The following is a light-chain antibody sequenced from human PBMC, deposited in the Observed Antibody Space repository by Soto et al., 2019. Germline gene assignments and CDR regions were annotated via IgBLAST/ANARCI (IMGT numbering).Light chain of an antibody. Sequence: EIGLTQSAGTLSLSPGERATLSCRASQSVSSSYLAWYQQKPGQAPRLLIYGASSRATGIPDRFSGSGSETDFTLTISRLEPEDFAVYYCQQYGSSPWTFGQGTKVDIK. CDR3: QQYGSSPWT. CDR2: GAS. V-gene: IGKV3-20*01. CDR1: QSVSSSY. J-gene: IGKJ1*01.